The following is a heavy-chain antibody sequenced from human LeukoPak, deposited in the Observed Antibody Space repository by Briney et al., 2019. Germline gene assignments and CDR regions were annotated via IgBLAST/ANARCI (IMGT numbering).Heavy chain of an antibody. Sequence: SETLSLTCTVSGGSISSSSYYWGWIRQPPGKGLEWIGSIYYSGSTYYNPSLKSRVTISVDTSKNQFSLKLSSVTAADTAVYYCARRGYCGGGSCYVATGFDSWGQGTLVTVSS. D-gene: IGHD2-15*01. CDR3: ARRGYCGGGSCYVATGFDS. CDR2: IYYSGST. CDR1: GGSISSSSYY. V-gene: IGHV4-39*01. J-gene: IGHJ4*02.